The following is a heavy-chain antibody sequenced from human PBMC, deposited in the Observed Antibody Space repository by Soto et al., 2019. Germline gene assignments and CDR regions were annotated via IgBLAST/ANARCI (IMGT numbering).Heavy chain of an antibody. V-gene: IGHV4-30-4*01. CDR1: GGSISSGDYY. Sequence: QVQLQESGPGLVKPSQTLSLTCTVSGGSISSGDYYWSWIRQPPGKGLEWIGYIYYSGSTYYNPSLKKRVIISVDTSKNQFSLKLSSVTAAETAVYYCARGIGDYSSSYFDPWGGGTLVTVSS. J-gene: IGHJ2*01. CDR3: ARGIGDYSSSYFDP. CDR2: IYYSGST. D-gene: IGHD2-21*02.